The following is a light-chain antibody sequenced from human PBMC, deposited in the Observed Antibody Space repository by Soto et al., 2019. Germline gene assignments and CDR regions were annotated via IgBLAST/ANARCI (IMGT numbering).Light chain of an antibody. CDR1: KLGDKY. V-gene: IGLV3-1*01. CDR2: QDS. Sequence: SYELTQPPSVSVSPGQTASITCSGDKLGDKYACWYQQKPGQSPVLVIYQDSKRPSGIPERFSGSNSGNTANLTISGTQAMEEADYYCQAWDSSTGVFGGGTKLTVL. CDR3: QAWDSSTGV. J-gene: IGLJ2*01.